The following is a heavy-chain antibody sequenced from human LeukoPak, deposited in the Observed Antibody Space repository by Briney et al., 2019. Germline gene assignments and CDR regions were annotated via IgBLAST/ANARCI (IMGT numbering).Heavy chain of an antibody. Sequence: SETLSLTCTVSGGSISSSSYYWGWIRQPPGKGLEWIGSIYYSGSTYYNPSLKSRVTISVDTSKNQFSLKLSSVTAADTAVYYCARHNRGLIAFDIWGQGTMVTVSS. J-gene: IGHJ3*02. V-gene: IGHV4-39*01. CDR3: ARHNRGLIAFDI. CDR1: GGSISSSSYY. D-gene: IGHD3-10*01. CDR2: IYYSGST.